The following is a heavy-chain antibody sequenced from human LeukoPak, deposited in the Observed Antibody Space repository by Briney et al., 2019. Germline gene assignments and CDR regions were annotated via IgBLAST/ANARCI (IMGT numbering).Heavy chain of an antibody. CDR3: ARRGNGVDY. D-gene: IGHD1-1*01. J-gene: IGHJ4*02. CDR1: GGSFSGYY. CDR2: INHSGST. V-gene: IGHV4-34*01. Sequence: SETLSLTCAVYGGSFSGYYWSWIRQPPGKGLEWIGEINHSGSTNYNPSLKSRVTISVDTSKNQFSLKLSSVTAADTAVYYCARRGNGVDYWGQGTLVTVSS.